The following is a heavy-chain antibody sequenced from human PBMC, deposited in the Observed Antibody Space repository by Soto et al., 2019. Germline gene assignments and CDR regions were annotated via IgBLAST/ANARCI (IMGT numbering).Heavy chain of an antibody. J-gene: IGHJ4*02. V-gene: IGHV3-72*01. CDR2: IKNKANSYTT. Sequence: PGGSLRLSCAASGFTFSAHYMDWVRQAPGKGLEWVGRIKNKANSYTTEYAASVEGRFTISREASQNSLYLQMNSLKTEDTAVYYCARVSLVGPSGGRYFDYWGQGSQVAVSS. D-gene: IGHD1-26*01. CDR3: ARVSLVGPSGGRYFDY. CDR1: GFTFSAHY.